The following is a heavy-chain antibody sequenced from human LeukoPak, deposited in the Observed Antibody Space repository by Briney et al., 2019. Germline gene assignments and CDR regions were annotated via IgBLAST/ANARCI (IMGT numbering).Heavy chain of an antibody. CDR3: ARDLGTRHDY. D-gene: IGHD2-8*01. Sequence: SETLSLTCAVSGGSISSGGYSWSWIRQPPGKGLEWIGYIYHSGSTYYNPSLKSRVTISVDRSKNQFSLKLSSVTAADTAVYYCARDLGTRHDYWGQGTLVTASS. J-gene: IGHJ4*02. V-gene: IGHV4-30-2*01. CDR2: IYHSGST. CDR1: GGSISSGGYS.